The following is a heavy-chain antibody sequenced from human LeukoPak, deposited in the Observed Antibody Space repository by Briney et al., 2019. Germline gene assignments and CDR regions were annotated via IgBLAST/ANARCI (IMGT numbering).Heavy chain of an antibody. J-gene: IGHJ4*02. D-gene: IGHD5-24*01. CDR2: IYYSGST. V-gene: IGHV4-39*07. CDR3: ARWMGGGHNFFDY. Sequence: SETLSLTCTVSGGSISSISYYWGWTRQPPGKGLEWIGSIYYSGSTYYNPSLKSRVTISVDTSKNQFSLKLSSVTAADTAVYYCARWMGGGHNFFDYWGQGTLVTVSS. CDR1: GGSISSISYY.